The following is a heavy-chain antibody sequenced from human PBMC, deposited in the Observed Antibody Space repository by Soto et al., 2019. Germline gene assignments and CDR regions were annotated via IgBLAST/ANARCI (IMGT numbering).Heavy chain of an antibody. V-gene: IGHV3-33*01. CDR2: IWYDGSNK. J-gene: IGHJ3*02. CDR3: ARDSVVTVAGTGAFDI. Sequence: GGSLRLSCAASGFTFSSYGMHWVRQAPGKGLEWVAVIWYDGSNKYYADSVKGRFTISRDNSKNTLYLQMNSLRAEDTAVYYCARDSVVTVAGTGAFDIWGQGTMVTVSS. CDR1: GFTFSSYG. D-gene: IGHD6-19*01.